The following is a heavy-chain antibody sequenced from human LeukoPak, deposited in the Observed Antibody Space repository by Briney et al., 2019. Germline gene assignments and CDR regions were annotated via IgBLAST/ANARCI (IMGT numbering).Heavy chain of an antibody. V-gene: IGHV3-23*01. D-gene: IGHD3-3*01. CDR3: AKGGKAIFGVVIDAFDF. CDR2: LSGSGSTT. J-gene: IGHJ3*01. CDR1: GFTFSIYA. Sequence: PGGSLRLSCAASGFTFSIYAMTWVRQAPGKGLEWVSALSGSGSTTYYADSVKGRFTISRDNSKNTLYLQMNSLRAEDTAVYYCAKGGKAIFGVVIDAFDFWGQGTMVTVPS.